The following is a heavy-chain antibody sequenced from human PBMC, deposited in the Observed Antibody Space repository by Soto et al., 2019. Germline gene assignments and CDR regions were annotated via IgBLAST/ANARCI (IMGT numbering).Heavy chain of an antibody. CDR3: AREAYDFWSGYPV. D-gene: IGHD3-3*01. CDR1: GFTVSGNY. V-gene: IGHV3-66*01. CDR2: IYSGGST. J-gene: IGHJ3*01. Sequence: PGGSLRLACAASGFTVSGNYMSWVRQAPGKGLEWVSVIYSGGSTYYADSVKGRFTISRDNSNNTLYLQMNSLRAEDTAVYYCAREAYDFWSGYPVWGQGTVVTVSS.